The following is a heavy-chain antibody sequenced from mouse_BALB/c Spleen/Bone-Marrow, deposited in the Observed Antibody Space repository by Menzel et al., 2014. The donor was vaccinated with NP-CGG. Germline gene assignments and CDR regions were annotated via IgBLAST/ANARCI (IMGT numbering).Heavy chain of an antibody. CDR3: ARDGYYAMDY. J-gene: IGHJ4*01. Sequence: VQLQQSGPGLVQPSQSLSITCTASGFSLTSYGVHWVRQSPGKGLEWLGVIWSGGSTAYNAAFISRLSISKDNSKSQVFFKMNSLQANDTTIYYCARDGYYAMDYWGQGTSVTVSS. CDR1: GFSLTSYG. D-gene: IGHD2-3*01. CDR2: IWSGGST. V-gene: IGHV2-2*02.